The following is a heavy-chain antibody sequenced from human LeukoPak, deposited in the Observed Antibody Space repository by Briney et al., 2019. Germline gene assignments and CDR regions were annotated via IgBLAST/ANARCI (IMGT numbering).Heavy chain of an antibody. CDR2: MNPNSGNT. CDR1: GYTFTSYD. D-gene: IGHD3-16*01. Sequence: ASVNVSCKASGYTFTSYDINWVRQATGQGLEWMGWMNPNSGNTGYAQKFQGRVTMTRNTSISTAYMELSSLRSEDTAVYYCVRILRTYYFDYWGQGTLVTVSS. V-gene: IGHV1-8*01. J-gene: IGHJ4*02. CDR3: VRILRTYYFDY.